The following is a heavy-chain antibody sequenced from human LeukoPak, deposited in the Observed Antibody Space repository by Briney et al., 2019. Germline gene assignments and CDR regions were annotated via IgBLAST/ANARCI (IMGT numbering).Heavy chain of an antibody. D-gene: IGHD6-13*01. CDR3: ARPIAPAGTDLGY. V-gene: IGHV5-51*01. CDR2: IYPSDSDT. Sequence: GESLQISCKASGYSFTNTFIGWVRQMPGKGLEWMGIIYPSDSDTRYSPSFQGQVTISADKSITTAYLQWSSLKASDTAMYYCARPIAPAGTDLGYWGQGTLVTVSS. J-gene: IGHJ4*02. CDR1: GYSFTNTF.